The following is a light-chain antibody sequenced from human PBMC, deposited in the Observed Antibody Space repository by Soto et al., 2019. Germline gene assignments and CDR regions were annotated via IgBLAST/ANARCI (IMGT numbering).Light chain of an antibody. Sequence: QSALTQPASVSGSPGQSITISCTGTSSDVGGFKYVSWYQQHPDKAPKLIIYVVSNRPSGVSNRFSGSKSGNTASLTISGLQAKDEADYYCGSYTSSDSPYVFGTGTKLTVL. CDR2: VVS. J-gene: IGLJ1*01. V-gene: IGLV2-14*01. CDR3: GSYTSSDSPYV. CDR1: SSDVGGFKY.